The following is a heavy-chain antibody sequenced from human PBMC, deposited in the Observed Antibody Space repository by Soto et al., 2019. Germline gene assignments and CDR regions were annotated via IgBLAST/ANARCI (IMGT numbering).Heavy chain of an antibody. CDR2: MNPNSGNT. D-gene: IGHD3-10*01. V-gene: IGHV1-8*01. CDR1: GYNFTSYD. CDR3: ARDDYGSWRPSY. Sequence: QVQLVQSGAVVKKPGASVKVSCKASGYNFTSYDFNWARQATGHGLVWRGWMNPNSGNTGYAQKFQGRVTMTRTTAICTAYMELSSLRSEDPAVYYFARDDYGSWRPSYWGQGTLVTVSS. J-gene: IGHJ4*02.